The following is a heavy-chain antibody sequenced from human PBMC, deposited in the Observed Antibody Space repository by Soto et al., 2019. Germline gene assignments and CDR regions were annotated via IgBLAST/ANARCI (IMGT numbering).Heavy chain of an antibody. CDR2: ISGTGTST. CDR1: GFTFSSCD. V-gene: IGHV3-23*01. J-gene: IGHJ4*02. CDR3: AKATVATRKLFDS. Sequence: PGGSLRLSCVASGFTFSSCDMAWVRQAPGKGLEWVSGISGTGTSTYYADSVKGRFTISRDNSKNTLYLQMSGLTVEDTAAYYCAKATVATRKLFDSWGQATLVTVSS. D-gene: IGHD4-17*01.